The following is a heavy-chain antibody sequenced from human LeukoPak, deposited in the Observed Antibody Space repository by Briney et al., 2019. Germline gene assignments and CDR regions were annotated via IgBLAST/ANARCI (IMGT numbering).Heavy chain of an antibody. CDR2: ISSSGSTI. CDR1: GFTFSSYE. V-gene: IGHV3-48*03. J-gene: IGHJ4*02. D-gene: IGHD2-15*01. Sequence: GGSLRLSCAASGFTFSSYEMNWVRQAPGKGLEWVSYISSSGSTIYYADSVKGRFTISRDNAKNSLYLQMNSLRAEDTAVYYCARSGAPSYYFDYWGQGTLVTVSS. CDR3: ARSGAPSYYFDY.